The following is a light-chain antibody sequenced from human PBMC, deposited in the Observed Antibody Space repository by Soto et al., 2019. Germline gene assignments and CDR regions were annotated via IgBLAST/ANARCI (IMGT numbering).Light chain of an antibody. CDR1: QNVYTN. CDR3: QQYYNWPPYT. Sequence: EVVMTQSPATLSVSPGDRATLSCRASQNVYTNVAWYQQKPGQAPRLLVHSASTRATGIPTRFTGIGSGTDFTLTISGLQSDDFAVYYCQQYYNWPPYTFVQGTKLQIK. J-gene: IGKJ2*01. CDR2: SAS. V-gene: IGKV3-15*01.